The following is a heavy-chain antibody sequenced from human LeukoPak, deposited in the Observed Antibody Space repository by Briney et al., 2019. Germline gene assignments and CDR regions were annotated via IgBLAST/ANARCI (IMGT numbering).Heavy chain of an antibody. Sequence: GGSLRLSCAASGFTFSSYEMNWVRQAPGKGLEWVSYISSSGSTIYYADSVKGRFTISRDNAKNSLYLQMNSLRAEDTAVYYCANRRVYSMDVWGKGTTVTVSS. CDR3: ANRRVYSMDV. J-gene: IGHJ6*03. CDR1: GFTFSSYE. CDR2: ISSSGSTI. V-gene: IGHV3-48*03.